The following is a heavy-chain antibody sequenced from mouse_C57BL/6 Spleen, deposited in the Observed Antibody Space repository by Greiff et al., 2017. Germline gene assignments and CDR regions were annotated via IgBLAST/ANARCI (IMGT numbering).Heavy chain of an antibody. Sequence: EVQLQQSGAELVKPGASVKLSCTASGFYITDYYMHWVKQRPEQGLEWIGRIDPEDGATTYAQQFQGKATITADTSSNTAFRQLSTLASEVTAGDYGASWIPGDYWGQGTTLTVSS. J-gene: IGHJ2*01. CDR2: IDPEDGAT. CDR1: GFYITDYY. CDR3: ASWIPGDY. V-gene: IGHV14-2*01.